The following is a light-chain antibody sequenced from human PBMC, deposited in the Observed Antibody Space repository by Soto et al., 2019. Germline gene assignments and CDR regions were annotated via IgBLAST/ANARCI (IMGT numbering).Light chain of an antibody. J-gene: IGKJ1*01. CDR1: QSFSRF. Sequence: DIQMTQSPSSLSASVGDRVTITCRASQSFSRFLNWYQQKPGEVPRLLIYATSTVQRGVPSRFSGSGSGTDFTLTISSLQPEDFATYYCQQSYSSPKTFGQGTTVAIK. CDR2: ATS. V-gene: IGKV1-39*01. CDR3: QQSYSSPKT.